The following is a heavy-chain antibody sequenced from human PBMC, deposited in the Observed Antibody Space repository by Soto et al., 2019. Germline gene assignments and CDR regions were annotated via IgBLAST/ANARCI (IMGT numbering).Heavy chain of an antibody. D-gene: IGHD6-13*01. CDR2: IRGSGGST. CDR3: AKGSSWPFYFDY. J-gene: IGHJ4*02. V-gene: IGHV3-23*01. Sequence: EVQLLESGGGLVQPGGSLRLSCAASGFTFSSYAMSWVRQAPGQGLEWVSAIRGSGGSTYYADSVKGRFTISRDNSKNTLYLQMTSLRAEDTAVDYCAKGSSWPFYFDYCGQGTLVTVSS. CDR1: GFTFSSYA.